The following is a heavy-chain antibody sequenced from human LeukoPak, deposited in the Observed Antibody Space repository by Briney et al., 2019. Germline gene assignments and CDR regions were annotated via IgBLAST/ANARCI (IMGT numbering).Heavy chain of an antibody. Sequence: SETLSLTCTVSGGSISSYYWSWIRQPPGKGLEWIGYIYYSGSTKYNPSLKSRVTISVDTSKNQFSLKLSSVTAADTAVYYCARDGGGYPNWFDPWGQGTLVTVSS. D-gene: IGHD1-26*01. V-gene: IGHV4-59*01. CDR3: ARDGGGYPNWFDP. J-gene: IGHJ5*02. CDR2: IYYSGST. CDR1: GGSISSYY.